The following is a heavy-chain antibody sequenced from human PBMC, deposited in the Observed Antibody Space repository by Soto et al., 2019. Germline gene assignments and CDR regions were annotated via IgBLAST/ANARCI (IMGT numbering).Heavy chain of an antibody. CDR3: ARGQTAAEYYMDV. CDR1: GGSFSGYY. D-gene: IGHD6-25*01. CDR2: INHSGST. J-gene: IGHJ6*03. V-gene: IGHV4-34*01. Sequence: QVQLQQWGAGLLKPSETLSLTCAVYGGSFSGYYWSWIRQPPGKGLEWIGEINHSGSTNYNPSLKSRVTISVDTSKNQFSLKLSSVTAADTAVYYCARGQTAAEYYMDVWGKGTTVTVSS.